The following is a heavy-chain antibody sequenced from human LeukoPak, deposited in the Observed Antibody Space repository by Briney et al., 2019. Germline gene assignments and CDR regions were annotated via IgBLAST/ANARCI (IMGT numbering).Heavy chain of an antibody. CDR1: GYTFTSYG. Sequence: GASVKVSCEASGYTFTSYGISWVRQAPGQGLEWMGWISAYNGNTNYAQKLQGRVTMTTDTSTSTAYMELRSLRSDDTAVYYCARLRGTTVAPDWFDPWGQGTLVTVSS. V-gene: IGHV1-18*01. CDR3: ARLRGTTVAPDWFDP. D-gene: IGHD4-23*01. CDR2: ISAYNGNT. J-gene: IGHJ5*02.